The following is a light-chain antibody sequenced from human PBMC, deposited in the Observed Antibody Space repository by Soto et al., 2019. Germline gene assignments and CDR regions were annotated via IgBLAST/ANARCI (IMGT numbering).Light chain of an antibody. V-gene: IGLV2-23*03. CDR1: SSDMGTYHL. Sequence: QSVLTQPASVSGSPGQSITISCTGTSSDMGTYHLVSWYQQHPGKAPKLMIYEGSKRPSGVSNRFSGSKSGTTASLTISALQAEDEADYHCCSYATTSTFIFGGGTKLTVL. CDR3: CSYATTSTFI. J-gene: IGLJ2*01. CDR2: EGS.